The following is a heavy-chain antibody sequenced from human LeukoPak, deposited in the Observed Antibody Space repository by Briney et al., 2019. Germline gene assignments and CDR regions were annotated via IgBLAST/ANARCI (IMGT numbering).Heavy chain of an antibody. J-gene: IGHJ5*02. CDR1: GYTFTSYY. CDR3: ARMHYFDSGAYLNWFDP. CDR2: INPSGGST. V-gene: IGHV1-46*01. Sequence: ASVKVSCKASGYTFTSYYMHWVRQAPGQGLEWMGIINPSGGSTSYAQKFQGRVTMTRNTSISTAYMELSSLRSEDTAVYYCARMHYFDSGAYLNWFDPWGQGTLVTVSS. D-gene: IGHD3-22*01.